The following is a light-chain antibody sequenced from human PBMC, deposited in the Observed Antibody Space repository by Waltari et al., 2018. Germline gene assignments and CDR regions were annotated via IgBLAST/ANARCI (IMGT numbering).Light chain of an antibody. V-gene: IGLV2-11*01. CDR1: NSDIGGFHS. CDR3: CSYAGSYSFVI. CDR2: EVN. Sequence: QAALTQPRPVSGSPGQSVTIPCTGTNSDIGGFHSVSWYQQHPGTAPKLMIYEVNKRPSGVSDRFSGSKSGNTASLTISGLQAEDEADYYCCSYAGSYSFVIFGGGTRLTVL. J-gene: IGLJ2*01.